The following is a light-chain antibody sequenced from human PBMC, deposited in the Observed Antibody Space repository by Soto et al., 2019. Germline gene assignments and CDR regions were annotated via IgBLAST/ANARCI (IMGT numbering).Light chain of an antibody. Sequence: QSALTQPPSASGSPGQSVTISCTGSSSDVGGYEYVSWYQQHPGKAPKLIIYEVIKRPSGVPDRFSGSKSGNTASLTVSGLQAEDEADYYCSSYADSNNRHVLFGGGTKLTVL. CDR1: SSDVGGYEY. V-gene: IGLV2-8*01. J-gene: IGLJ2*01. CDR3: SSYADSNNRHVL. CDR2: EVI.